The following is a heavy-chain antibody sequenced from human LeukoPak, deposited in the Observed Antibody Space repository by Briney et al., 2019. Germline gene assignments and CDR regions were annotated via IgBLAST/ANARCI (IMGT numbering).Heavy chain of an antibody. J-gene: IGHJ4*02. D-gene: IGHD6-19*01. V-gene: IGHV3-33*01. Sequence: PGGSLRPSCAASGFTFSSYGMHWVRQAPGKGLEWVAVIWYDGSNKYYADSVKGRFTISRDNSKNTLYLQMNSLRAEDTAVYYCAREYHSGWYYFDYWGQGTLVTVSS. CDR2: IWYDGSNK. CDR3: AREYHSGWYYFDY. CDR1: GFTFSSYG.